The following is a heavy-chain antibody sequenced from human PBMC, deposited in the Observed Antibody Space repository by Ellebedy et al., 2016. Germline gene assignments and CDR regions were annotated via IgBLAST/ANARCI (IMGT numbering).Heavy chain of an antibody. CDR1: GFTFSSYA. J-gene: IGHJ4*02. Sequence: GESLKISCAASGFTFSSYAMSWVRQAPGKGLEWVSGISGTGGSTYYADSVEGRFTISRDNSKNTLYLQMNSLRAEDTAVYYCAKAVDYDFWSGFDCWGQGTLVTVSS. V-gene: IGHV3-23*01. CDR3: AKAVDYDFWSGFDC. CDR2: ISGTGGST. D-gene: IGHD3-3*01.